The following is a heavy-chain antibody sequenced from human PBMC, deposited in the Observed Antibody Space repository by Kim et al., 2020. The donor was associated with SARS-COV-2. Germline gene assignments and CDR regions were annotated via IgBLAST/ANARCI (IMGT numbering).Heavy chain of an antibody. J-gene: IGHJ6*02. CDR1: GGSISSSSYY. D-gene: IGHD6-13*01. Sequence: SETLSLTCTVSGGSISSSSYYWGWIRQPPGKGLEWIGSIYYSGSTYYNPSLKSRVTISVDTSKNQFSLKLSSVTAADTAVYYCARHKAAAGIFYYYYGMDVWGQGTTVTVSS. CDR2: IYYSGST. V-gene: IGHV4-39*01. CDR3: ARHKAAAGIFYYYYGMDV.